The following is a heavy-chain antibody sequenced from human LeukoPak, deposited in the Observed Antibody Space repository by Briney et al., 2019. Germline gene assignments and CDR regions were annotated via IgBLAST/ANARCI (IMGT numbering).Heavy chain of an antibody. J-gene: IGHJ4*02. D-gene: IGHD3-22*01. CDR3: ASYHYYDSSGYYPNGPFDY. CDR2: ISSSSSYI. CDR1: GFTFSSYS. Sequence: GGSLRLSCAASGFTFSSYSMNWVRQAPGKGLEWVSSISSSSSYIYYADSVKGRFTISRDNAKNSLYLQMNSLRAEDTAVYYCASYHYYDSSGYYPNGPFDYWGQGTLVTVSS. V-gene: IGHV3-21*01.